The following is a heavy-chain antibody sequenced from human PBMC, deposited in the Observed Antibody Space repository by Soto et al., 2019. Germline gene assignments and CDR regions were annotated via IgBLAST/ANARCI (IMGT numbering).Heavy chain of an antibody. CDR3: ARAGGPGTPDY. Sequence: PGGSLRLSCAASEFTFSTYWMSWVRQAPGKGLEWVANINQDGTETYYVDSVTGRFTISRDNAKNSLYLQMNSLRDEDTALYYCARAGGPGTPDYWGQGTLVTVSS. CDR1: EFTFSTYW. D-gene: IGHD6-13*01. J-gene: IGHJ4*02. V-gene: IGHV3-7*01. CDR2: INQDGTET.